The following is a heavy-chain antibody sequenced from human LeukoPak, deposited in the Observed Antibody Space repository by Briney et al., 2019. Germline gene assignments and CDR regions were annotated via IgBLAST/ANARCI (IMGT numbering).Heavy chain of an antibody. CDR2: IIPIFGTA. Sequence: PMASVKVSCKASGGTFSSYAISWVRQAPGQGLEWMGGIIPIFGTANYAQKFQGRVTITADESTSTAYMELSSLRSEDTAVYYCAVRWLQSTGGFDYWGQGTLVTVSS. CDR3: AVRWLQSTGGFDY. V-gene: IGHV1-69*01. D-gene: IGHD5-24*01. CDR1: GGTFSSYA. J-gene: IGHJ4*02.